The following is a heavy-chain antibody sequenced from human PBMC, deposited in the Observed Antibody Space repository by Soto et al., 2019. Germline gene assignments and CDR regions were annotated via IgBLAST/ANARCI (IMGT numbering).Heavy chain of an antibody. D-gene: IGHD2-15*01. V-gene: IGHV3-23*01. CDR1: GFIFSNYG. CDR2: ISDSGSGT. Sequence: EVLLLESGGALIQPGGSLRLSCAASGFIFSNYGMSWVRQAPGEGLEWVSGISDSGSGTYYAESVRGRFTISRDNSKNTLESQMNSLKAEDTAMYYCAKPTPRGITLKVDFDYWGQGTLVTVSS. J-gene: IGHJ4*02. CDR3: AKPTPRGITLKVDFDY.